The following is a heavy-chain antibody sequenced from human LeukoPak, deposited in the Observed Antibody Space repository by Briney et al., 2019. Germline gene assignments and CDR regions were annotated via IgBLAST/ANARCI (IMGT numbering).Heavy chain of an antibody. J-gene: IGHJ4*02. Sequence: PGGSLRLSCAASGFTFDDHAMHWVRQAPGKGLEWVSLISGDGGSTYYADSVKGRFTISRDNSKNSLYPQMNSLRTEDTALYYCAKDLTRGSGWPIDYWGQGTLVTVSS. CDR1: GFTFDDHA. CDR2: ISGDGGST. D-gene: IGHD6-19*01. CDR3: AKDLTRGSGWPIDY. V-gene: IGHV3-43*02.